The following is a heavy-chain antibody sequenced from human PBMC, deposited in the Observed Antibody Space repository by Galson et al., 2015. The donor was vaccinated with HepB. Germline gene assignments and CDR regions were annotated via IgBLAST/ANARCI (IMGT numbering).Heavy chain of an antibody. Sequence: SLRLSCAASGFTVSTNYMSWVRQAPGKGLEWVSVIYTNGSTYYADSLKGRFTISRDNSKNTLYLQMNSLRGEDTAVYYCARDQGDDYVNYYYYHGMDVWGQGTTVTVS. CDR1: GFTVSTNY. J-gene: IGHJ6*02. CDR3: ARDQGDDYVNYYYYHGMDV. V-gene: IGHV3-66*03. D-gene: IGHD4-17*01. CDR2: IYTNGST.